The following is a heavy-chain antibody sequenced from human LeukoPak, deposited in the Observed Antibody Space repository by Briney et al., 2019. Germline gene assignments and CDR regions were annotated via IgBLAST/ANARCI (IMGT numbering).Heavy chain of an antibody. CDR1: GYTFTGYY. Sequence: ASVKVSCKASGYTFTGYYMHWVRQAPGQGLEWMGWINPNSGGTNYAQKFQGRVTMTRDTSISTAYMELSRLRSDDTAVYYCARSRTIFGVVTAYWGQGTLVTVSS. J-gene: IGHJ4*02. CDR2: INPNSGGT. V-gene: IGHV1-2*02. CDR3: ARSRTIFGVVTAY. D-gene: IGHD3-3*01.